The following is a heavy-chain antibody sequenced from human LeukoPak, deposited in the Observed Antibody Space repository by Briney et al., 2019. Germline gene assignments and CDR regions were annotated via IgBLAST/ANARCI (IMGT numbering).Heavy chain of an antibody. V-gene: IGHV3-30-3*01. D-gene: IGHD5-24*01. J-gene: IGHJ3*02. CDR1: GFTFSFYV. Sequence: GGSLRPSCAASGFTFSFYVMHWVRQAPGKGLEWVAVISNDGSNKYYAASVKGRFTISRDNSKNTFYLQTNSLRPEDTALYYCARGRQRWLESDAFDIWGLGTMVTVFS. CDR3: ARGRQRWLESDAFDI. CDR2: ISNDGSNK.